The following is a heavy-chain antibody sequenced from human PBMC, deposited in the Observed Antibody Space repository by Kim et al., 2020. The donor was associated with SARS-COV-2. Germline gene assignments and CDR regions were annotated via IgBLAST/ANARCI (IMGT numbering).Heavy chain of an antibody. Sequence: GGSLRLSWAASGFTFSNYAMSWVRQAPGKGLEWVSGISGSGGSTYYADSVKGRFTISRDNSKNTLYLQMNSLRAEDTAVYYCATPAYYDGAFDIWGQGTMVTVSS. V-gene: IGHV3-23*01. CDR1: GFTFSNYA. CDR3: ATPAYYDGAFDI. J-gene: IGHJ3*02. CDR2: ISGSGGST. D-gene: IGHD3-22*01.